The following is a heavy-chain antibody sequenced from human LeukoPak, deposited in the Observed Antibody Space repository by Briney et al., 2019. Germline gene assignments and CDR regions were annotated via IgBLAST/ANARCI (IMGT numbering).Heavy chain of an antibody. Sequence: GGSLRLSCAASGFTFSSYAMSWVRQAPGKGLEWVSAISGSGGSTYYADSVKGRFTISRDNSKNTLYLQMNSLRAEDTAVYYCAKDLYGYVSHCFDPWGQGTLVTVSP. CDR3: AKDLYGYVSHCFDP. J-gene: IGHJ5*02. V-gene: IGHV3-23*01. D-gene: IGHD5-12*01. CDR2: ISGSGGST. CDR1: GFTFSSYA.